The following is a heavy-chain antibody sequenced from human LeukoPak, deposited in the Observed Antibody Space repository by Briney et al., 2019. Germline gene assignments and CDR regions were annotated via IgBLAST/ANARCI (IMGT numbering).Heavy chain of an antibody. D-gene: IGHD1-26*01. Sequence: GGSLRLSCAASGFTFSDYAMSWVRQSPGKGLEWVSAISASGVSTYYADSVKGRFTISRDNSKNTLYLQMNSLRAEDTAVYYCAMISGSYYFDYWGQGTLVTVSS. CDR3: AMISGSYYFDY. J-gene: IGHJ4*02. V-gene: IGHV3-23*01. CDR1: GFTFSDYA. CDR2: ISASGVST.